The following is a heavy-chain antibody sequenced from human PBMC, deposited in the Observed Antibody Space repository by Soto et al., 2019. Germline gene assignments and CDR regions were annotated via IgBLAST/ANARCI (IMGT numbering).Heavy chain of an antibody. CDR1: GGSIGIGGYS. CDR2: IYHSGSI. J-gene: IGHJ5*02. V-gene: IGHV4-30-2*01. Sequence: SDTLSLTCAVSGGSIGIGGYSWSWILQPPGKGLEWIGYIYHSGSIYYNPSLKSRVTISVDRSENQFSLKLSSVTAADTAVYYCARVPAPWGQGTLVTVSS. CDR3: ARVPAP.